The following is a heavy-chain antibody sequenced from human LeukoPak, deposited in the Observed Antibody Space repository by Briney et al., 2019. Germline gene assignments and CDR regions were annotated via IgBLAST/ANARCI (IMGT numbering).Heavy chain of an antibody. CDR1: GGSISSYY. CDR3: ARVFGYCSSTSCYDWFDP. D-gene: IGHD2-2*03. J-gene: IGHJ5*02. CDR2: IYYSGST. V-gene: IGHV4-59*01. Sequence: ETLSLTCTVSGGSISSYYWSWIRQPPGKGLEWIGYIYYSGSTNYNPSLTSRVTISVDTSKNQFSLKLSSVTAADTAVYYCARVFGYCSSTSCYDWFDPWGQGTLVTVSS.